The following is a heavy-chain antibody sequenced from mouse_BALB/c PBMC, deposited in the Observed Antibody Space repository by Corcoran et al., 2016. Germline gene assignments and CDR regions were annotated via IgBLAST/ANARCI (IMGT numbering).Heavy chain of an antibody. D-gene: IGHD1-1*01. CDR2: ILPGSGST. CDR3: ARGLLRYAMDY. V-gene: IGHV1-9*01. Sequence: QVQLQQSGAELMKPGAPVKISCKATGYTFSSYWIEWVKQRPGHGLEWIGEILPGSGSTNYNEKFKGKATFTADTSSNTAYMQLSSLTSEDSAVYYCARGLLRYAMDYWGQGTSVTVSS. CDR1: GYTFSSYW. J-gene: IGHJ4*01.